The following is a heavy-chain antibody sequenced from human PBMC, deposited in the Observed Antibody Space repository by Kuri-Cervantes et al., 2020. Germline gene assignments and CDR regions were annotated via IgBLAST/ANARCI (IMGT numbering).Heavy chain of an antibody. J-gene: IGHJ3*02. CDR2: IYYSGST. V-gene: IGHV4-61*01. D-gene: IGHD1-20*01. CDR1: GGSVSSGSYY. Sequence: SETLSLTCTVSGGSVSSGSYYWSWIRQPPGKGLEWIGYIYYSGSTNYNPSLKSRVTISVDTSKNQFSLKLSSVTAADTAVYYCARVAYNWNDVTLDAFDIWGQGTMVTVSS. CDR3: ARVAYNWNDVTLDAFDI.